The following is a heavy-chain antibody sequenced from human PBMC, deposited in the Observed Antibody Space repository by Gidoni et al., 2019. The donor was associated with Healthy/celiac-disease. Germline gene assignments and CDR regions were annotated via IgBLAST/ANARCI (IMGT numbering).Heavy chain of an antibody. V-gene: IGHV2-5*02. D-gene: IGHD4-17*01. J-gene: IGHJ4*02. CDR1: GFSHSTSGVG. Sequence: QITLKESGPTLVQTTQTLTMSCTVSGFSHSTSGVGVGWIRQPPGKALEWLALIYWDDDNRYSPSLKSRLTITKDTSKLHVVLTMTILDPVDTATYLCAHSPSGYYGDYERYFDYWGQGTLVTVPS. CDR2: IYWDDDN. CDR3: AHSPSGYYGDYERYFDY.